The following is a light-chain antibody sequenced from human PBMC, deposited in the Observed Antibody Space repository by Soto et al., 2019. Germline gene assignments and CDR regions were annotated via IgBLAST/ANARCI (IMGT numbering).Light chain of an antibody. CDR1: SSNIGAGYD. Sequence: QSVLTQPPSVSGAPGQRVTIYCTGSSSNIGAGYDVHWYQQLPGTAPKLLIYGTTNRPSGVPDRFSGSRSGTSASLAITGVLAEDESDYYCQSYDRNSEWVFGGGTKLTVL. J-gene: IGLJ3*02. V-gene: IGLV1-40*01. CDR2: GTT. CDR3: QSYDRNSEWV.